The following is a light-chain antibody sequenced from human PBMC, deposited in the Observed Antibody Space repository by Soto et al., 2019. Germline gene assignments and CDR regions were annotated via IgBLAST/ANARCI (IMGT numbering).Light chain of an antibody. CDR1: QSISYC. J-gene: IGKJ4*01. V-gene: IGKV1-5*01. Sequence: DIQMTQSPSTLSASVGDRVTITCRASQSISYCLAWYQQKLGRAPRLLIYDASSLESGVPSRFSGSGYGTEFTLTISSLQPDDFATNYCQQYNTYSPLTFGGGTKVDIK. CDR2: DAS. CDR3: QQYNTYSPLT.